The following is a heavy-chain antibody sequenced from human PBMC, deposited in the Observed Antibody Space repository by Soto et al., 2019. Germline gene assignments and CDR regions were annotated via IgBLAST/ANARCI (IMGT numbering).Heavy chain of an antibody. D-gene: IGHD2-2*01. V-gene: IGHV5-51*01. CDR2: IYPGDSNT. J-gene: IGHJ4*02. CDR1: GYRFTNYW. CDR3: ARDYCSATTCYEFDY. Sequence: LGESLKISCKGSGYRFTNYWIGWVRQMPGKGLEWMGIIYPGDSNTRYSPSFQGLVTISADKSINTAYLQWSSLKASDTAMYYCARDYCSATTCYEFDYWGQGTLVTVSS.